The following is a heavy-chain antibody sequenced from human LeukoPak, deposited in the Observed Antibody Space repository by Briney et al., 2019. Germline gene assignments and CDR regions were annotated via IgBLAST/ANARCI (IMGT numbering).Heavy chain of an antibody. J-gene: IGHJ6*02. D-gene: IGHD1-14*01. CDR1: GFTFSSYA. CDR3: AKVSGGGLYYDGMDV. V-gene: IGHV3-30-3*01. Sequence: GGSLRLSCAASGFTFSSYAMHWVRRAPGKGLEWVAVISYDGSNKYYADSVKGRFTISRDNSKNTLYLQMNSLRAEDTAVYYCAKVSGGGLYYDGMDVWGQGTTVTVSS. CDR2: ISYDGSNK.